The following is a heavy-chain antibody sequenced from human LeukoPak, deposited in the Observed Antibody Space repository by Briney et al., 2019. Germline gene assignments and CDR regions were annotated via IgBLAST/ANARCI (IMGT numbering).Heavy chain of an antibody. J-gene: IGHJ3*02. CDR2: ISGSGGST. Sequence: GGSLRLSCAASGFTFSSYAMSLVRQAPGKGLDWVSAISGSGGSTYHADSGKGRFTISRDNSKNTLYLQMNSLKAEDTAVYYSARAYCGGDCYSKPHDAFDIWGQGTMVTVSS. V-gene: IGHV3-23*01. CDR1: GFTFSSYA. D-gene: IGHD2-21*02. CDR3: ARAYCGGDCYSKPHDAFDI.